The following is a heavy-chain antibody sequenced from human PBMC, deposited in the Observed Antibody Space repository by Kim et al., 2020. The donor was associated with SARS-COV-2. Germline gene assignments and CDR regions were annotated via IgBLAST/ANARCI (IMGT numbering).Heavy chain of an antibody. V-gene: IGHV4-30-2*05. D-gene: IGHD3-10*01. CDR2: T. CDR3: ARGGGFGEGYV. J-gene: IGHJ6*04. Sequence: TYNNPSLKGRVTISVDTSKNQFSLKLSSVTAADTAVYYCARGGGFGEGYVWGKGTTVTVSS.